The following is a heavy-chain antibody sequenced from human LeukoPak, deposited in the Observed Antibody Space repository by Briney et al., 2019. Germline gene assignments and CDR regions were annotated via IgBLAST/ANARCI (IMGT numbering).Heavy chain of an antibody. Sequence: GGSLTHTCAASGFSFSYNAMHWVRQAPGKGLEYVAAISSDGSSTYYANSVKGRFTISRDNSKNTLYLQMGSLRDEDMAVYYCARERLDGNWIDPWGQGTLVIVSS. J-gene: IGHJ5*02. CDR2: ISSDGSST. CDR3: ARERLDGNWIDP. D-gene: IGHD6-19*01. V-gene: IGHV3-64*01. CDR1: GFSFSYNA.